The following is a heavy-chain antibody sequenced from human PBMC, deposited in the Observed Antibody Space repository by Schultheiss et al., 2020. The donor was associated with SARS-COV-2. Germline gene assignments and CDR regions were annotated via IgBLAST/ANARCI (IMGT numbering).Heavy chain of an antibody. CDR1: GFTFSSYA. CDR2: ISYDGSNK. J-gene: IGHJ4*02. Sequence: GGSLRLSCAASGFTFSSYAMHWVRQAPGKGLEWVAVISYDGSNKYYADSVKGRFTISRDNSKNTLYLQMNSLRAEDTAVYYCAKDEGWQQLQRYYFDYWGQGTLVTVSS. D-gene: IGHD6-13*01. CDR3: AKDEGWQQLQRYYFDY. V-gene: IGHV3-30-3*01.